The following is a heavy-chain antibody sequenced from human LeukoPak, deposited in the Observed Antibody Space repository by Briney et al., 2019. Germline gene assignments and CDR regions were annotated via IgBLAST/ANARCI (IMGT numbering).Heavy chain of an antibody. D-gene: IGHD3-22*01. CDR2: TRNKANSYTT. CDR1: GLTFSDHY. Sequence: CLSLSRAASGLTFSDHYMDGVRQAPGKGVAGVGRTRNKANSYTTEYAASVKARFNIPRDDSKNSLYLQMNSLKPEDTAVCYCARTSQYYYDSSGYYYDAFDIWGQGTMVTVSS. J-gene: IGHJ3*02. V-gene: IGHV3-72*01. CDR3: ARTSQYYYDSSGYYYDAFDI.